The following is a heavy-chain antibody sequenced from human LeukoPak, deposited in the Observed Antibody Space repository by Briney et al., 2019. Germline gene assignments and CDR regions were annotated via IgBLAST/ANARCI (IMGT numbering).Heavy chain of an antibody. CDR3: ARGTTTHGGIYDY. V-gene: IGHV4-59*01. Sequence: SETLSLTCTVSGGSISSYYWSWIRQPPGKGLEWIGYILHSGSTNYNPSLKSRVTISVDTSKNQFSLKLSPVTAADTAVYYCARGTTTHGGIYDYWGQGTLVTVSS. CDR2: ILHSGST. J-gene: IGHJ4*02. D-gene: IGHD3-16*01. CDR1: GGSISSYY.